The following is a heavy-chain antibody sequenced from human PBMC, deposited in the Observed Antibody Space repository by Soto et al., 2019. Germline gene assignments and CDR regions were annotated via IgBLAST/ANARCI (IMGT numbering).Heavy chain of an antibody. D-gene: IGHD2-8*02. CDR2: ILVGGST. CDR1: GFTCSSYD. V-gene: IGHV3-23*01. J-gene: IGHJ3*02. Sequence: PGGSLRFSCAASGFTCSSYDMSWVRQAPGKGLEWVSTILVGGSTYYPDSVKGRFTISRDNSKNTVSLQMNSLTAGDTAVYYCAKATATGGGAFDICGQGTMVTVSS. CDR3: AKATATGGGAFDI.